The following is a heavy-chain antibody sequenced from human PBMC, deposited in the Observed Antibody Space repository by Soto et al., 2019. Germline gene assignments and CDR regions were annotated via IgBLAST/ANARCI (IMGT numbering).Heavy chain of an antibody. D-gene: IGHD3-22*01. CDR3: ATVSRGDQRTFYFEH. CDR2: FHPKNGET. J-gene: IGHJ4*02. Sequence: ASVRVSCKVSGYTLTEFAIHWVRQAPGKGLEWMVSFHPKNGETLYAQKFQGRISLTEDTSTDTAYMELSSLRSEDTAIFYCATVSRGDQRTFYFEHWRQGTLVTVSS. CDR1: GYTLTEFA. V-gene: IGHV1-24*01.